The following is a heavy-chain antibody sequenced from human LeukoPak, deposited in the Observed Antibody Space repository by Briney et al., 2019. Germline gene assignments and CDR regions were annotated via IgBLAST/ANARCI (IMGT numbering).Heavy chain of an antibody. CDR3: ARKTSCFDY. Sequence: GSSLRLSCTASGFTFRTYGMHWVRQAPGKGLEWLAIISYDGSNKYYVDSVKGRFTISRDNSKNTLYLQLNSLRPEDTAVYYCARKTSCFDYWGRGTLVTVSS. D-gene: IGHD2-2*01. CDR2: ISYDGSNK. V-gene: IGHV3-30*03. CDR1: GFTFRTYG. J-gene: IGHJ4*02.